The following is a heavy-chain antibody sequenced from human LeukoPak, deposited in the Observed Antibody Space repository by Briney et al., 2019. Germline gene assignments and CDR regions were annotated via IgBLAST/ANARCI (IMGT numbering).Heavy chain of an antibody. V-gene: IGHV4-59*01. D-gene: IGHD3-10*01. CDR2: TYYTGRT. Sequence: AETLSLTCTGSAGSISSDYWSWIRQPPGKGLEWIGHTYYTGRTNYNPSLNSRVTISVDTSKNQFSLKMTSVTAADTAVYYCARVKAPRVRGVLMSDYFDYWGQGSLVTVAS. CDR3: ARVKAPRVRGVLMSDYFDY. CDR1: AGSISSDY. J-gene: IGHJ4*02.